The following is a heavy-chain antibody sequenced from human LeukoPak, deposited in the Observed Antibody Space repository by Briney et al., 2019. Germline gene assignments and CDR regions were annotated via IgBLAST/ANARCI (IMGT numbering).Heavy chain of an antibody. Sequence: GASVKVSCRASRHAFTTIGCSWGRRAPGQGLGGVHGGMPIFGTANYAKKFQGRVTITADESTSTAYMKLSSLRSEHTAVYYCARGDTVATIGYYYHYGMDVWGKATTVTVSS. J-gene: IGHJ6*04. CDR2: GMPIFGTA. CDR1: RHAFTTIG. D-gene: IGHD5-12*01. V-gene: IGHV1-69*13. CDR3: ARGDTVATIGYYYHYGMDV.